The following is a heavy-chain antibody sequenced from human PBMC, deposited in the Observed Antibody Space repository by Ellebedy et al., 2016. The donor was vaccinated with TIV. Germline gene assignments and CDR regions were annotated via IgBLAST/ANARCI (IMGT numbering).Heavy chain of an antibody. J-gene: IGHJ4*02. D-gene: IGHD2-15*01. CDR2: ISAYNGNT. CDR3: ATSKLYLDTSGDFDY. CDR1: GYTFTIYG. Sequence: AASVKVSCKASGYTFTIYGINWVRQAPGQGLEWMGWISAYNGNTNYAQKLQGRVTMTTDTSTRTAYMELRSLRSDDTAVYYCATSKLYLDTSGDFDYWGQGTLVTVSS. V-gene: IGHV1-18*04.